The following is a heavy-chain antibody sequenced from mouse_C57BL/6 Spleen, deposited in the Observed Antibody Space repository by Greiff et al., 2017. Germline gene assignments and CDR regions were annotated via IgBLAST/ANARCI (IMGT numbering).Heavy chain of an antibody. CDR1: GFTFSDSG. Sequence: EVQGVESGGGLVKPGGSLKLSCAASGFTFSDSGMHWVRQAPEKGLEWVAYISSGSSTIYYADTVKGRFTISRDKAKNTLFLPMTSLRSEDTAMDYCARGVLRSYAMDYWGQGTSVTVSS. D-gene: IGHD1-1*01. V-gene: IGHV5-17*01. J-gene: IGHJ4*01. CDR2: ISSGSSTI. CDR3: ARGVLRSYAMDY.